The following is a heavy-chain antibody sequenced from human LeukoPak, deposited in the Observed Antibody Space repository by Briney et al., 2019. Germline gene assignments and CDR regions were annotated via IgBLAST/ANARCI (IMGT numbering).Heavy chain of an antibody. CDR2: IYYSGST. V-gene: IGHV4-59*01. D-gene: IGHD6-13*01. CDR3: ARAGSSWSREIDY. Sequence: SETLSLTCAVYGGSFSGYYWSWIRQPPGKGLEWIGYIYYSGSTNYNPSLKSRVTISVDTSKNQFSLKLSSVTAADTAVYYCARAGSSWSREIDYWGQGTLVTVSS. J-gene: IGHJ4*02. CDR1: GGSFSGYY.